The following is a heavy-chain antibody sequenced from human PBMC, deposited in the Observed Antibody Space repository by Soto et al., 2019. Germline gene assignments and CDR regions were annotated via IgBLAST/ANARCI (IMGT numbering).Heavy chain of an antibody. Sequence: ASGKVSCRAAGCTFTSYGISWFLQAPGQGLEWMGWISAYNGNTNYAQKLQGRVTMTTDTSTSTAYMELRSLRSDDTAVYYCARAIEYSSSSDPWGQGTLVTVSS. CDR1: GCTFTSYG. D-gene: IGHD6-6*01. CDR3: ARAIEYSSSSDP. V-gene: IGHV1-18*01. J-gene: IGHJ5*02. CDR2: ISAYNGNT.